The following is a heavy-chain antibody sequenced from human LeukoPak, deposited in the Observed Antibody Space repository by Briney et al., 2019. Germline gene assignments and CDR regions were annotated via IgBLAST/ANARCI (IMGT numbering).Heavy chain of an antibody. CDR1: GYTLTGYY. D-gene: IGHD5-12*01. CDR2: INPNSGGT. CDR3: ARTSGYDTYYYYYGTDV. J-gene: IGHJ6*02. V-gene: IGHV1-2*02. Sequence: ASVKVSCKASGYTLTGYYMHWVRQAPGQGIEWMGWINPNSGGTNYAQKFQGRVTMTRDTSISTAYMELSRLRSDDTAVYYCARTSGYDTYYYYYGTDVWGQGTTVTVSS.